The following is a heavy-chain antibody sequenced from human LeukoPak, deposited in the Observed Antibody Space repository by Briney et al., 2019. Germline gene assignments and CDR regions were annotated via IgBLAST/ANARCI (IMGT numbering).Heavy chain of an antibody. V-gene: IGHV1-8*01. CDR2: LNPNSGNT. Sequence: ASVKVSCTASGYTFTGYDINRVREATGQGLEWMGWLNPNSGNTGYAQKFQGRVTMTRNTSISTAYMGLSSLRSEDTAVYYCAREHDFWSGYSDWGQGTLVTVSS. CDR1: GYTFTGYD. CDR3: AREHDFWSGYSD. J-gene: IGHJ4*02. D-gene: IGHD3-3*01.